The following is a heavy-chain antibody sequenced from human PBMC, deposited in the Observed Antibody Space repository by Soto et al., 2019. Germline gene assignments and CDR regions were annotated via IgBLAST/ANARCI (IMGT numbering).Heavy chain of an antibody. CDR1: GGSXSSSSYY. V-gene: IGHV4-39*01. D-gene: IGHD2-15*01. J-gene: IGHJ6*03. CDR3: ARSPLEGGYCSGGSCYYMDV. Sequence: SETLSLTCTVSGGSXSSSSYYRGWIRQPPGKGLEWIGSIYYSGSTYYNPSPKSRVTISVDTSKNQFSLKLSSVTAADTAVYYCARSPLEGGYCSGGSCYYMDVWGKGTTVTVSS. CDR2: IYYSGST.